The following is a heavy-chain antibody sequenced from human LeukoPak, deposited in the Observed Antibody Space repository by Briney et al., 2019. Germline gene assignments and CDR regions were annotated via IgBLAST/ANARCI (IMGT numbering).Heavy chain of an antibody. CDR1: GFTFDDYS. V-gene: IGHV3-43*01. Sequence: GGALRLSCAASGFTFDDYSIHWVRQAPGKGLEGGSFISWDGVSTYYADSVKGRFTISRDNSKNSLYLQMNSLRTDDTALYYCAKGNAYSDYYMDVWGKGTTVTVSS. D-gene: IGHD1-1*01. J-gene: IGHJ6*03. CDR2: ISWDGVST. CDR3: AKGNAYSDYYMDV.